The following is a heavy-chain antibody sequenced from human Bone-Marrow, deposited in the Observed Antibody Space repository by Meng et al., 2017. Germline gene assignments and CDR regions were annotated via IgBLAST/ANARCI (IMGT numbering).Heavy chain of an antibody. CDR1: GGSISSGSYY. J-gene: IGHJ4*02. CDR2: IYTSGST. Sequence: SETLSLTCTVSGGSISSGSYYWSWIRQPAGKGLEWIGRIYTSGSTNYNPSLKSRVTISVDTSKNQFSLKLSSVTAADTAVYYCAREGWYYYDSSGYYRAYWGQRTVVTVSS. V-gene: IGHV4-61*02. CDR3: AREGWYYYDSSGYYRAY. D-gene: IGHD3-22*01.